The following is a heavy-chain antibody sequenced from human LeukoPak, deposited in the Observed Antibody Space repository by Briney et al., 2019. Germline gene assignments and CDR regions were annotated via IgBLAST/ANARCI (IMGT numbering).Heavy chain of an antibody. J-gene: IGHJ4*02. Sequence: GTLRLSCAASGFTFSSYDMSWVRQAPGKGLEWVSVIYSGGSTYYADSVKGRFTISRDNSKNTLYLQMNSLRAEDTAVYYCAKDRRLASFDYGGQGTLVTVSS. V-gene: IGHV3-53*01. CDR3: AKDRRLASFDY. CDR1: GFTFSSYD. D-gene: IGHD6-25*01. CDR2: IYSGGST.